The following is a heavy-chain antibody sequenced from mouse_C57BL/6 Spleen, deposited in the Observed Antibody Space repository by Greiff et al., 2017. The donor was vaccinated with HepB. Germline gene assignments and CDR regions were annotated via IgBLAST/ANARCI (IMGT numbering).Heavy chain of an antibody. V-gene: IGHV1-72*01. Sequence: VKQSCKASGYTFTSYLMHWVKQRPGRGLEWIGRIDPNSGGTKYNEKFKSKATLTVDKPSSTAYMQLSSLTSEDSAVYYCARAPTGTYYFDYWGQGTTLTVSS. D-gene: IGHD4-1*02. J-gene: IGHJ2*01. CDR1: GYTFTSYL. CDR3: ARAPTGTYYFDY. CDR2: IDPNSGGT.